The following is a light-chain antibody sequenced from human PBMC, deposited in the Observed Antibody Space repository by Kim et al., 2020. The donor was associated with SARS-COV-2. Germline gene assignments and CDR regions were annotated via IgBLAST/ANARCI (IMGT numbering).Light chain of an antibody. J-gene: IGLJ3*02. V-gene: IGLV3-21*04. CDR1: NIGSKS. Sequence: VAPGKTARITCGGDNIGSKSVPWYQQKPGQAPVVVIYYDTGRPSGVPERFSGSNSGDTATLTISRVEAGDEADYYCQVWDRSTNRVFGGGTQLTVL. CDR2: YDT. CDR3: QVWDRSTNRV.